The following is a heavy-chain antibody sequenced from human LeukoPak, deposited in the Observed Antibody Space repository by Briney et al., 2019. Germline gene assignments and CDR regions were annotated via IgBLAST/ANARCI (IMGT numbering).Heavy chain of an antibody. CDR2: IYSGGSA. D-gene: IGHD6-13*01. V-gene: IGHV3-66*01. CDR1: GFTVSSNY. J-gene: IGHJ4*02. CDR3: ARVMVSGAAGMDYFNY. Sequence: GGSLRLSCAASGFTVSSNYMSWVRQAPGKGLEWVSIIYSGGSAYYADSLKDRFTISRDNSENTVYLQINSLRVEDTAVYYCARVMVSGAAGMDYFNYWGQGTLVTVSS.